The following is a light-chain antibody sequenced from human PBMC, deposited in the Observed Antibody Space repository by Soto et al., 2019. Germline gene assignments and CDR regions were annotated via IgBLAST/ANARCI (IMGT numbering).Light chain of an antibody. CDR2: GAS. V-gene: IGKV3-15*01. CDR1: QGVGIN. CDR3: HQYHDWPGT. J-gene: IGKJ2*01. Sequence: LMTQSPAILSVSPGERATLSCRASQGVGINLAWYQQKPGHAPRLLVYGASTRATAFPARFSGSGSGTEFTLTISSLQSEDLEFYYRHQYHDWPGTFGQGTKLEIK.